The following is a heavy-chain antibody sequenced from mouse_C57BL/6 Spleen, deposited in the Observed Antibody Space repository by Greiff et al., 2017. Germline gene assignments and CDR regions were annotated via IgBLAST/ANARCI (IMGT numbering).Heavy chain of an antibody. J-gene: IGHJ4*01. CDR1: GFSLTSYG. D-gene: IGHD2-4*01. Sequence: VQGVESGPGLVQPSQSLSITCTVSGFSLTSYGVHWVRQPPGKGLEWLGVIWSGGSTDYNAAFISRLSISKDNSKSQVFFKMNSLQADDTAIYYCAKGDYDYDGAMDYWGQGTSVTVSS. V-gene: IGHV2-4*01. CDR3: AKGDYDYDGAMDY. CDR2: IWSGGST.